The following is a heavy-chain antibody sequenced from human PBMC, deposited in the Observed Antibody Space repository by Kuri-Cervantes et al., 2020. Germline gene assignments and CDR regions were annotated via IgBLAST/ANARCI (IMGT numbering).Heavy chain of an antibody. V-gene: IGHV3-43*01. Sequence: GGSLRLSCAASGFTFDDYTMHWVRQAPGKGLEWVSLINWDGGSTYYADSVKGRFTISRDNSKNTLYLQLNGLSAEDTAVYYCAXGEGRLCGXXGYTPFDYWGQGTLVTVSS. CDR3: AXGEGRLCGXXGYTPFDY. CDR1: GFTFDDYT. D-gene: IGHD2-2*02. CDR2: INWDGGST. J-gene: IGHJ4*02.